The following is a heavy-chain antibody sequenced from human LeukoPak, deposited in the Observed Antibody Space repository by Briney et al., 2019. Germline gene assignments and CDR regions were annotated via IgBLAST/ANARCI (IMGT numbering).Heavy chain of an antibody. CDR2: INSDGSST. V-gene: IGHV3-74*01. Sequence: GGSLRLSCAASGFTFSSYWMHWVRQAPGKGLVWVSRINSDGSSTSYADSVKGRFTISRDNAKNTLYLQMNSLRAEDTAVYYCARGGPWASGWNAFDIWGQGTMVTVSS. CDR1: GFTFSSYW. J-gene: IGHJ3*02. CDR3: ARGGPWASGWNAFDI. D-gene: IGHD6-19*01.